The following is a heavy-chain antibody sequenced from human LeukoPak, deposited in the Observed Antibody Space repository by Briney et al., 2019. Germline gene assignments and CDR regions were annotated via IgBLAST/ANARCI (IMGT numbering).Heavy chain of an antibody. D-gene: IGHD3-22*01. Sequence: GGSLRLFCAASGFTFSDYYMSWIRQAPGKGLEWVSYISSSGSTIYYADSVKGRFTISRDNAKNSLYLQMNSLRAEDTAVYYCARWTYYYDSSGYYFDYWGQGTLVTVSS. V-gene: IGHV3-11*04. CDR1: GFTFSDYY. CDR3: ARWTYYYDSSGYYFDY. CDR2: ISSSGSTI. J-gene: IGHJ4*02.